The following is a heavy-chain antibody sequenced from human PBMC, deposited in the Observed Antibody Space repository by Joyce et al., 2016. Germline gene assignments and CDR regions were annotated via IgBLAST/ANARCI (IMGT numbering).Heavy chain of an antibody. V-gene: IGHV1-46*01. CDR1: GYAFISYY. D-gene: IGHD2-2*01. CDR2: SNPGGGGT. CDR3: ARALVPAAAFDF. J-gene: IGHJ4*02. Sequence: QVQLVQSGAEVNKPGASVRVSCKASGYAFISYYVHWVRQVPGQGLEGMGISNPGGGGTNYAQKFLGRVTLNRDTSTNTVDLDLRSLRSEYTAIYFWARALVPAAAFDFWGQGGLVSVSS.